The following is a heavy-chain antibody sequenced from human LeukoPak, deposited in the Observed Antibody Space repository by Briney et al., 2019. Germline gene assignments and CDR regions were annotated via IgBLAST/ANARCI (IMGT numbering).Heavy chain of an antibody. V-gene: IGHV4-59*01. Sequence: SETLSLTCTVSGGSISSYYWSSIRQPPGKGLEWIGDIYYSGSTNYNPSLKSRVTISVDTSKNQFSLKLSSVTAADTAVYYCARGEGRRFGERWGQGTLVTVSS. J-gene: IGHJ4*02. CDR2: IYYSGST. CDR3: ARGEGRRFGER. CDR1: GGSISSYY. D-gene: IGHD3-10*01.